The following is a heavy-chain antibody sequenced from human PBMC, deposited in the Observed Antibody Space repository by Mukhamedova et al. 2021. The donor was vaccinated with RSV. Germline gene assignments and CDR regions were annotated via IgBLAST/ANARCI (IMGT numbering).Heavy chain of an antibody. V-gene: IGHV5-10-1*01. Sequence: GKGLEWMGRIDPTDSYTKYSPSFQGHVTISADKSISTAYLHWSSLKASDTAMYYCARIYSSSSPVDYWGQGTLVTVPS. CDR2: IDPTDSYT. J-gene: IGHJ4*02. CDR3: ARIYSSSSPVDY. D-gene: IGHD6-6*01.